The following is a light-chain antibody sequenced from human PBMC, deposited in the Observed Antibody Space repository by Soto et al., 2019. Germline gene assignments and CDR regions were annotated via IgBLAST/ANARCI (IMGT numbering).Light chain of an antibody. J-gene: IGKJ1*01. CDR1: QDISDH. CDR2: AAS. Sequence: DFQMTQSPSSLSASVGDRVTITCRASQDISDHLAWYQQKPGKVPNLLIYAASTLQSGVPSRFSGGGSGTDLTLTISSLQPEDVATYYCQKYNTTPRTFVQGTKVELK. CDR3: QKYNTTPRT. V-gene: IGKV1-27*01.